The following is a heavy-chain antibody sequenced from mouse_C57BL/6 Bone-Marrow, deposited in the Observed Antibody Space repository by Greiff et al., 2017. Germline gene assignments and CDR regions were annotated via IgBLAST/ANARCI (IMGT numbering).Heavy chain of an antibody. CDR3: ARRRPTVVATGDY. J-gene: IGHJ2*01. V-gene: IGHV1-50*01. D-gene: IGHD1-1*01. CDR1: GYTFTSYW. CDR2: IDPSDSYT. Sequence: QVQLQQPGAELVKPGASVKLSCKASGYTFTSYWMQWVKQRPGQGLEWIGEIDPSDSYTNYNQKFKGKATLTVDTSSSTAYMQLSSLTSEDSAVYYCARRRPTVVATGDYWGQGTTLTVSS.